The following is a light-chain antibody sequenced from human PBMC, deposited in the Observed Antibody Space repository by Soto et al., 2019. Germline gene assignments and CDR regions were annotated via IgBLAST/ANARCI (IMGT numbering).Light chain of an antibody. CDR2: DAS. J-gene: IGKJ1*01. CDR1: QSVSSSY. V-gene: IGKV3-20*01. Sequence: EIVLTQSPGTLSLSPGERATLSCRASQSVSSSYLAWYQQKPGQAPRLLIYDASSRATGIPDRFSGSGSGTDFTLTISRLEPEDVAVYYCQQDGSSPRTFGQGTKVEIK. CDR3: QQDGSSPRT.